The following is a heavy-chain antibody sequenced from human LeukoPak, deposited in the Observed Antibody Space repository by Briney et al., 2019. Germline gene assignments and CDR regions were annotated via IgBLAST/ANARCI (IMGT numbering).Heavy chain of an antibody. CDR3: ARHVSKADAFDI. V-gene: IGHV4-59*08. CDR1: GGSISSYY. Sequence: SETLSLTCTVSGGSISSYYWSWIRQPPGKGLEWIGYIYYSGSTNYNPSLKSRVTISVDTSKNQFSLKLSSVTASDTAVYYCARHVSKADAFDIWGQGTMVTVSS. J-gene: IGHJ3*02. CDR2: IYYSGST.